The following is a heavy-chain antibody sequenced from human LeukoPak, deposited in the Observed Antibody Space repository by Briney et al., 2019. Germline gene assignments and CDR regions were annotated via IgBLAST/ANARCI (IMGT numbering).Heavy chain of an antibody. Sequence: PGGSLRLSCAASGFTFSDYYMSWIRQAPGKGLEWVSSISSSSSYIYYADSVKGRFTISRDNAKNSLYLQMNSLRAEDTAVYYCARDWRFGEFDYWGQGTLVTVSS. V-gene: IGHV3-11*06. CDR2: ISSSSSYI. D-gene: IGHD3-10*01. CDR1: GFTFSDYY. J-gene: IGHJ4*02. CDR3: ARDWRFGEFDY.